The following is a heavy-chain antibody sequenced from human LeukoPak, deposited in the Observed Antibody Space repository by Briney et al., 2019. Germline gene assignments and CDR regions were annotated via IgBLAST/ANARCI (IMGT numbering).Heavy chain of an antibody. D-gene: IGHD4-17*01. CDR3: VSDDYGADY. J-gene: IGHJ4*02. CDR2: IYYSGST. V-gene: IGHV4-39*07. Sequence: SETLSLTCTVSGGSISSSSYYWGWIRQPPGKGLEWIGSIYYSGSTYYDPSLKSRVTISVDTSKNQFSLKLSSVTAADTAVYYCVSDDYGADYWGQGTLVTVSS. CDR1: GGSISSSSYY.